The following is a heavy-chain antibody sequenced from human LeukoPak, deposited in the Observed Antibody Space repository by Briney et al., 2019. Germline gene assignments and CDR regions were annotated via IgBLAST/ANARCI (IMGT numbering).Heavy chain of an antibody. CDR1: GYTFTDYY. CDR2: INPNNVGT. D-gene: IGHD2-15*01. Sequence: GASVKVSCKASGYTFTDYYMHWVRQAPGQGLEWMGRINPNNVGTNHAQKFQGMVTMTTDTSISPAYMELSRLRSDDTAVYYCARETNLGGCDYWGQGPLVPVSS. CDR3: ARETNLGGCDY. V-gene: IGHV1-2*06. J-gene: IGHJ4*02.